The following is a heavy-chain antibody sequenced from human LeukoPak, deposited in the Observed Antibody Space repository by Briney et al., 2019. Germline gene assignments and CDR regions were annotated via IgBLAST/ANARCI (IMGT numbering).Heavy chain of an antibody. J-gene: IGHJ4*02. CDR2: MNPNSGNT. Sequence: ASVKVSCKASGYTFTSYDINWVRQATGQGLEWMGWMNPNSGNTGYAQKFQGRVTITRNTPISTAYMELSSLRSEDTAVYYCARVTSAVAGGDYWGQGTLVTVSS. CDR1: GYTFTSYD. V-gene: IGHV1-8*03. CDR3: ARVTSAVAGGDY. D-gene: IGHD6-19*01.